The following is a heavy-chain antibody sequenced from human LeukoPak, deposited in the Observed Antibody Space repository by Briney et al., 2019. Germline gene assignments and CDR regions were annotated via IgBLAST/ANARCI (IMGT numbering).Heavy chain of an antibody. CDR1: GCTFSNYG. Sequence: QSGGSLRLSCAASGCTFSNYGMHWVRQAPGKGLEWVAVIWYDGSKKYYGDSVKGRVTISRDNSKNTLYLEMNSLRAEDTADYYCAKFWFGYGDYTWVDYWGQGTLVTVSS. CDR2: IWYDGSKK. V-gene: IGHV3-33*06. D-gene: IGHD4-17*01. J-gene: IGHJ4*02. CDR3: AKFWFGYGDYTWVDY.